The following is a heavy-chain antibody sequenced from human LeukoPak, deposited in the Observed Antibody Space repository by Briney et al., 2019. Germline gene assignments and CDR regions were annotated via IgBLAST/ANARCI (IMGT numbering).Heavy chain of an antibody. Sequence: PGGSLRLSCAVSGFTLTNHGVSWVRQAPGKGLEWVSIITGTGGKYYGDSVKGRFVLSRDNSKNTVYMQMSSLRAEDTAVYYCAKEGFDSWGQGTLVTVSS. CDR1: GFTLTNHG. V-gene: IGHV3-23*01. CDR2: ITGTGGK. J-gene: IGHJ4*02. CDR3: AKEGFDS.